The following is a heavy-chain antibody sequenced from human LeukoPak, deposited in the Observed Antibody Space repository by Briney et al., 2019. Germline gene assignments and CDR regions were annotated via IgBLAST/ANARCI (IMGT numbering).Heavy chain of an antibody. V-gene: IGHV1-46*01. D-gene: IGHD2-2*01. Sequence: ASVKVSCKASGYTFTSYYMHWVRQAPGQGLEWMGIINPSGGSTSYAQKFQGRVTMTRDTSTSTVYMELSSLRSEDTAVYYCARDMEDIVVVPAAVTDYWGQGTLVTVSS. CDR1: GYTFTSYY. J-gene: IGHJ4*02. CDR3: ARDMEDIVVVPAAVTDY. CDR2: INPSGGST.